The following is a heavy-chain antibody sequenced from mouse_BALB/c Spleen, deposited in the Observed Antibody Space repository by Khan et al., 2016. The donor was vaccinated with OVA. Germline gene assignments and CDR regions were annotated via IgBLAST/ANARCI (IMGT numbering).Heavy chain of an antibody. J-gene: IGHJ1*01. CDR2: INTYTGEP. V-gene: IGHV9-1*02. CDR1: GYTFTNYG. CDR3: ARISSYWYSDV. D-gene: IGHD6-2*01. Sequence: QVQLKQSGPELKKPGETVKISCKASGYTFTNYGMNWMKQAPGKGLKWMGWINTYTGEPTYADDFKGRFVFSLETSASTAYLQISNLKNEDMTTYFCARISSYWYSDVWGAGTTVTVSS.